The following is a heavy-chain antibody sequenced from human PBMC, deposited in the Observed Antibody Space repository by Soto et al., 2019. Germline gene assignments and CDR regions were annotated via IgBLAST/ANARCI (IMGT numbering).Heavy chain of an antibody. Sequence: QVQLVESGGGVVQPGRSLRLSCAASGFTFSSYGMHWVRQAPGKGLEWVAVISYDGSNKYYADSVKGRFTISRDNSKNTLYLQMNRLRAEDTAVYYCAKDRFRIAVAAPFDHWGQGTLVTVSS. D-gene: IGHD6-19*01. CDR2: ISYDGSNK. CDR1: GFTFSSYG. V-gene: IGHV3-30*18. CDR3: AKDRFRIAVAAPFDH. J-gene: IGHJ4*02.